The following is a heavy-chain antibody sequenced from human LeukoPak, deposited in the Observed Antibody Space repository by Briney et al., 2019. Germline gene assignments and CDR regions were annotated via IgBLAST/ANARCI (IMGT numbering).Heavy chain of an antibody. V-gene: IGHV3-23*01. D-gene: IGHD3-22*01. CDR3: AKDKVYYDSSGYYAARDY. CDR2: ISGSGGST. J-gene: IGHJ4*02. CDR1: GFTFSSYA. Sequence: GGSLRLSCAASGFTFSSYAMSWVRQAPGKGLEWVSAISGSGGSTYYADSVKGWFTISRDNSKNTLYLQMNSLRAEDTAVYYCAKDKVYYDSSGYYAARDYWGQGTLVTVSS.